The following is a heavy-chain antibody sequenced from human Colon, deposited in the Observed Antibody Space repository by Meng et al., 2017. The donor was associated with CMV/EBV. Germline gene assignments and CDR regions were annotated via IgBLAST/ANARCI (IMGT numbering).Heavy chain of an antibody. CDR2: INHSGST. CDR1: GGFFSGYY. J-gene: IGHJ4*02. CDR3: ASILFAAAAGGWGGY. D-gene: IGHD6-13*01. Sequence: VRLTQVGAGLLKPSGTLSLTGAVYGGFFSGYYWSWIRQPPGKGLEWIGEINHSGSTNYNPSLKSRVTISVDTSKNQFSLKLSSVTAADTAVYYCASILFAAAAGGWGGYWGQGTLVTVSS. V-gene: IGHV4-34*01.